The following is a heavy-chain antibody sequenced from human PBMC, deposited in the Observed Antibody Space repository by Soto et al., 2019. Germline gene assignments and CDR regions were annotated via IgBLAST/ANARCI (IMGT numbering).Heavy chain of an antibody. D-gene: IGHD2-2*01. CDR1: GGSISSGGYS. V-gene: IGHV4-30-2*01. CDR3: ARGGELRYQLLWHGWFDP. CDR2: IYHSGST. Sequence: SETLSLTCAVSGGSISSGGYSWSWIRQPPGKGLEWIGYIYHSGSTYYNPSLKSRVTISVDRSKNQFSLKLSSVTAADAAVYYCARGGELRYQLLWHGWFDPWGQGTLVTVSS. J-gene: IGHJ5*02.